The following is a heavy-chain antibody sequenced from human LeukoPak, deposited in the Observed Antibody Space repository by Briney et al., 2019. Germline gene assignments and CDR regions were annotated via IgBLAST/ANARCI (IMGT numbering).Heavy chain of an antibody. D-gene: IGHD3-10*01. J-gene: IGHJ3*02. Sequence: GGSLRLSCAASGFTFSDYYMSWIRQAPGKGLEWVSYISSSSSYTNYADSVKGRFTISRDNAKNSLYLQMNSLRAEDTAVYYCAKGLRSGTYYNAFHIWGQGTMVTVSS. V-gene: IGHV3-11*06. CDR1: GFTFSDYY. CDR2: ISSSSSYT. CDR3: AKGLRSGTYYNAFHI.